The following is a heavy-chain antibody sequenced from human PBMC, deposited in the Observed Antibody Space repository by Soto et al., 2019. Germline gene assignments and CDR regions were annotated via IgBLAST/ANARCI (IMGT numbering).Heavy chain of an antibody. J-gene: IGHJ4*02. CDR1: GYTFTRYS. V-gene: IGHV1-18*01. Sequence: QVQLVQSGAEVKKPGASVKVSCKTSGYTFTRYSISWVRQAPGQGLEWMGWISAYNGDTNYAQKLQGRVTMTTDTSTSTAYMELRSLRSDDTAMHYCARDHAGSGWFRFDYWGQGTLVTVSS. D-gene: IGHD6-19*01. CDR3: ARDHAGSGWFRFDY. CDR2: ISAYNGDT.